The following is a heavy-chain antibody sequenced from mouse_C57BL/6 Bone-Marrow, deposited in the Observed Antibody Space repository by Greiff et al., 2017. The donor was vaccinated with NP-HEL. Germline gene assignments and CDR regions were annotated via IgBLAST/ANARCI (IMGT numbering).Heavy chain of an antibody. V-gene: IGHV1-26*01. CDR3: ARSYYGSSDDYFDY. D-gene: IGHD1-1*01. J-gene: IGHJ2*01. CDR2: INPNNGGT. Sequence: VQLQQSGPELVKPGASVKISCKASGYTFTDYYMNWVKQSHGKSLEWIGDINPNNGGTSYNQKFKGKATLTVDKSSSTAYMELRSLTSEDSAVYYCARSYYGSSDDYFDYWGQGTTLTVSS. CDR1: GYTFTDYY.